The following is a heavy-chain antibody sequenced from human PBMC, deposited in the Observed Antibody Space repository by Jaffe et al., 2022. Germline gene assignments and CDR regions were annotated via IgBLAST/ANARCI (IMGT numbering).Heavy chain of an antibody. CDR3: TREDDRYYYYYMDV. CDR2: IRSKAYGGTT. D-gene: IGHD1-1*01. J-gene: IGHJ6*03. CDR1: GFTFGDYA. Sequence: EVQLVESGGGLVQPGRSLRLSCTASGFTFGDYAMSWVRQAPGKGLEWVGFIRSKAYGGTTEYAASVKGRFTISRDDSKSIAYLQMNSLKTEDTAVYYCTREDDRYYYYYMDVWGKGTTVTVSS. V-gene: IGHV3-49*04.